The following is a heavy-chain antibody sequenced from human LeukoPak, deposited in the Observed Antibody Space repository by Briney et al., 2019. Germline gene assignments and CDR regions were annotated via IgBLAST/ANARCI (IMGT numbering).Heavy chain of an antibody. V-gene: IGHV3-30-3*01. J-gene: IGHJ4*02. CDR3: AKERARAARGNDFDY. CDR1: GFTFSSYA. Sequence: GGSLRLSCAASGFTFSSYAMHWVRQAPGKGLEWVAVISYDVSNKYYADSVKGRFTISRDNSKNTLYLQMNSLRAEDTAVYYCAKERARAARGNDFDYWGQGTLVTVSS. D-gene: IGHD2-15*01. CDR2: ISYDVSNK.